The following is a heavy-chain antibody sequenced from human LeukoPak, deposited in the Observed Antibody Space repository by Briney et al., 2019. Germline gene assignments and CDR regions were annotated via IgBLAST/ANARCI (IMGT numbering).Heavy chain of an antibody. CDR3: ASIVVVPAATSYYYYYMDV. CDR1: GGTFSSYA. V-gene: IGHV1-69*05. CDR2: IIPIFGTA. Sequence: SVKVPCKASGGTFSSYAISWVRQAPGQGLEWMGGIIPIFGTANYAQKFQGRVTITTDESTSTAYMELSSLRSEDTAVYYCASIVVVPAATSYYYYYMDVWGKGTTVTASS. J-gene: IGHJ6*03. D-gene: IGHD2-2*01.